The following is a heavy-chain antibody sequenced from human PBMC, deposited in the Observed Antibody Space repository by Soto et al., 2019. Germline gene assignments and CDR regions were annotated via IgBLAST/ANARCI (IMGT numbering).Heavy chain of an antibody. Sequence: GGSLRLSCAASGFTFSSYAMSWVRQAPGKGLEWVSAISGSGGSTYYADSVKGRFTISRDNSKNTLYLQMKSLRAEDTAEYNGRNQPGTAQTPNHPTAYFDSWGRGTLVTAPS. D-gene: IGHD1-1*01. CDR2: ISGSGGST. CDR3: RNQPGTAQTPNHPTAYFDS. J-gene: IGHJ4*02. V-gene: IGHV3-23*01. CDR1: GFTFSSYA.